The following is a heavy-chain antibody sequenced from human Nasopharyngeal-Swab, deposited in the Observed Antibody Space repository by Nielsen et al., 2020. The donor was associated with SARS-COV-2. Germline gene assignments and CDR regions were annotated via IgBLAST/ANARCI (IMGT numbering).Heavy chain of an antibody. V-gene: IGHV1-46*01. CDR1: GYTFTSYY. J-gene: IGHJ4*02. CDR2: INPSGGST. CDR3: ARDRYLIPSAAGKDY. Sequence: ASVKVSCKASGYTFTSYYMHWVRQAPGQGLEWMGIINPSGGSTSYAQEFQGRVTMTRDTSTSTVYMELSSLRSEDTAVYYCARDRYLIPSAAGKDYWGQGTLVTVSS. D-gene: IGHD6-13*01.